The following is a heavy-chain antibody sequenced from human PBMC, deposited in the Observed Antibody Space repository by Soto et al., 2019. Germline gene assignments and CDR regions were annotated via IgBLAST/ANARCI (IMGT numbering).Heavy chain of an antibody. J-gene: IGHJ4*02. Sequence: EVQLVESGGGLVKPGGSLRLSCAASGFTFSSYSMNWVRQAPGKGLEWVSSISSSSSYIYYADSVKGRFTISRDNAKNSLYLQMNSLRAEDTAVYYCARGLTTGTRYFDYWGQGTLVTVSS. V-gene: IGHV3-21*01. CDR2: ISSSSSYI. D-gene: IGHD6-13*01. CDR1: GFTFSSYS. CDR3: ARGLTTGTRYFDY.